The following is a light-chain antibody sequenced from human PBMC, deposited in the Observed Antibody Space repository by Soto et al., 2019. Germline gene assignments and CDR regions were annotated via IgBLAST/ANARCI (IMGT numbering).Light chain of an antibody. CDR1: QGISHH. CDR3: QQLYSYPFT. J-gene: IGKJ3*01. V-gene: IGKV1-9*01. Sequence: DIQLTQSPSFLSASVGDRVTITCRARQGISHHFAWYQQKPGKAPSLLIYHASTLQSGVPSRFSGSQSGTEFTLTISSLQPEDFATYYCQQLYSYPFTFGPGTKVDVK. CDR2: HAS.